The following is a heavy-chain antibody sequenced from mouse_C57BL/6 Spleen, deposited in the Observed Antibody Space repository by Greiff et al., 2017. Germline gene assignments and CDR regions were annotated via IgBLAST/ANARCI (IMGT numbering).Heavy chain of an antibody. J-gene: IGHJ4*01. CDR1: GYTFTSYW. CDR3: ARPYYDYDDYAMDY. D-gene: IGHD2-4*01. CDR2: IHPNSGST. V-gene: IGHV1-64*01. Sequence: QVQLQQSGAELVKPGASVKLSCKASGYTFTSYWMHWVKQRPGQGLEWIGMIHPNSGSTNYNEKFKSKATLTVDKSSSTAYMQLSSLTSEDSAVYYCARPYYDYDDYAMDYWGQGTSVTVSS.